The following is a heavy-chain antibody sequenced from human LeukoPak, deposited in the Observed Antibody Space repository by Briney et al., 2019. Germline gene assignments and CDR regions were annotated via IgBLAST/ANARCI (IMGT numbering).Heavy chain of an antibody. CDR1: GGSISSSSYY. J-gene: IGHJ4*02. CDR3: ARDGVFFGVVSYYFDY. V-gene: IGHV4-61*02. D-gene: IGHD3-3*01. Sequence: PSETLSLTCTVSGGSISSSSYYWIWIRQPAGKGLEWIGRIYTSGSTNYNPSLKSRVTMSVDTSKNQFSLKLSSVTAADTAVYYCARDGVFFGVVSYYFDYWGQGTLVTVSS. CDR2: IYTSGST.